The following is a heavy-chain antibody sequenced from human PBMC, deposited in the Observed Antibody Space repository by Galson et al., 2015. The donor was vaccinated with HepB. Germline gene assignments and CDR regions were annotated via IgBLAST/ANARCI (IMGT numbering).Heavy chain of an antibody. CDR3: AKDGAIFGVVLDY. D-gene: IGHD3-3*01. V-gene: IGHV3-23*01. J-gene: IGHJ4*02. Sequence: SLRLSCAASGFTFSSYAMSWVRQAPGKGLEWVSAISGSGGSTYYADSVKGRFTISRDNSKNTLYLQMNSLRAEDTAVYYCAKDGAIFGVVLDYWGQGTLVTVSS. CDR1: GFTFSSYA. CDR2: ISGSGGST.